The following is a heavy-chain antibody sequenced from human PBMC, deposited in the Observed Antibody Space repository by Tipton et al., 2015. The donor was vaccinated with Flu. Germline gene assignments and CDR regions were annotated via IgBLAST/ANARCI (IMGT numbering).Heavy chain of an antibody. CDR1: GFTFSSYW. CDR2: INGDGRTT. Sequence: SLRLSCAASGFTFSSYWMHWVRQVPGKGLVWVSRINGDGRTTTYADPVKGRFTISRDNAKNMLYLQMNSLGAEDTAVYYCARNEATYGLFDPWGPGTLVTVSS. J-gene: IGHJ5*02. D-gene: IGHD3-10*01. CDR3: ARNEATYGLFDP. V-gene: IGHV3-74*01.